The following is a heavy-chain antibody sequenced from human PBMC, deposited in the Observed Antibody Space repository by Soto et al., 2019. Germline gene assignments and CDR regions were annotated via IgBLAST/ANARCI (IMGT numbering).Heavy chain of an antibody. V-gene: IGHV4-30-4*01. CDR3: ARRGSGYYTGWFDT. J-gene: IGHJ5*02. CDR2: IYFTGST. Sequence: PSETLSLTCSVSGDSLRSGDYYWSWIRQSPGRGLEWIGYIYFTGSTYYNPSLKSRPTISVDTSKNQFSLKLSSVTAADTAVYYCARRGSGYYTGWFDTWGQGTLVTVSS. D-gene: IGHD3-3*01. CDR1: GDSLRSGDYY.